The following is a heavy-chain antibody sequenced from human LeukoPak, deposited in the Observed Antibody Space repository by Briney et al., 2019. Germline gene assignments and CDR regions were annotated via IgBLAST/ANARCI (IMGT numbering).Heavy chain of an antibody. CDR3: ARGRGGYYFDY. CDR1: GGTFSSYA. V-gene: IGHV1-69*04. J-gene: IGHJ4*02. CDR2: IIPILGIA. D-gene: IGHD3-16*01. Sequence: SVKVSCKASGGTFSSYAISWVRQAPGQGLEWMGRIIPILGIANYAQKFQGRVTITADKSTSTAYMELSSLRSEDTAVYYCARGRGGYYFDYWGQGTLVTVSS.